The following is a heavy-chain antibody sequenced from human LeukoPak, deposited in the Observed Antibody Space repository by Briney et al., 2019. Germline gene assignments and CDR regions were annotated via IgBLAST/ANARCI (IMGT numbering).Heavy chain of an antibody. J-gene: IGHJ4*02. CDR1: RGSFSSRPYY. V-gene: IGHV4-61*01. Sequence: SETLSLTCTVSRGSFSSRPYYWSWIRQPPGKGLEWIGYIYYSGSTNYNPSLKSRVTISVDTSKNQFSLKLSSVTAADTAVYYCARTPTYSSSCPAFDYWGQGTLVTVSS. CDR2: IYYSGST. CDR3: ARTPTYSSSCPAFDY. D-gene: IGHD6-13*01.